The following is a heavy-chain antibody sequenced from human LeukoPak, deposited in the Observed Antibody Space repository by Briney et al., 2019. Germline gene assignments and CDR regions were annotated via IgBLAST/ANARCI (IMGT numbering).Heavy chain of an antibody. Sequence: PSETLSLTCTVSGGSISSYYWSWIRQPPGKGLEWIGYIYYGGSTNYNPSLKSRVTISVDTSKNQFSLKLSSVTAADTAVYYCARQSAGAFDIWGQGTMVTVSS. CDR3: ARQSAGAFDI. D-gene: IGHD3-10*01. V-gene: IGHV4-59*08. CDR1: GGSISSYY. J-gene: IGHJ3*02. CDR2: IYYGGST.